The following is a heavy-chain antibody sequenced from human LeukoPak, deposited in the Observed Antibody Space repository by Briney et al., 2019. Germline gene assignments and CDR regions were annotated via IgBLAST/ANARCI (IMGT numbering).Heavy chain of an antibody. CDR2: ISGSGGST. Sequence: GGSLRLSCAASGFTFSSYAMSWVRQAPGKGLEWVSAISGSGGSTYYADSVKGRFTISRDNSNNTLYLQLNNVRTEDTATYFCAKEQYPGYFDFWGQGTLVTVSA. J-gene: IGHJ4*02. V-gene: IGHV3-23*01. CDR1: GFTFSSYA. D-gene: IGHD1-14*01. CDR3: AKEQYPGYFDF.